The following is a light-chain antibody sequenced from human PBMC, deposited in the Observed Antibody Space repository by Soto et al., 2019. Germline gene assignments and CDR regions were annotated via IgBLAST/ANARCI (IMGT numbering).Light chain of an antibody. CDR2: DVN. CDR3: SSSTSSSTLVL. J-gene: IGLJ2*01. Sequence: QSVLTQPASVSGSPGQSITISRTGTSSDVDSSNYVSWYQQHPGKAPKLIIYDVNNRPSGVSNRFSGSKSGNTASLTISGLQAEDEADYYCSSSTSSSTLVLFGGGTKVTVL. CDR1: SSDVDSSNY. V-gene: IGLV2-14*03.